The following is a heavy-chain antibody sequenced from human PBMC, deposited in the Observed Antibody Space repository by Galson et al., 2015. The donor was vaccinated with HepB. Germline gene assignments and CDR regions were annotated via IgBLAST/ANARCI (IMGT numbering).Heavy chain of an antibody. CDR2: VRFDGNNE. D-gene: IGHD5-18*01. V-gene: IGHV3-30*02. CDR1: GFTFNSYG. J-gene: IGHJ2*01. Sequence: SLRLSCAASGFTFNSYGMHWVRQAPGKGLGWVAFVRFDGNNEYSADSVKGRFTISRDNSKNILYLQMNSLTLEDTAVYSCAKEGDTYGSYWYFDLWGRGTLVTVSS. CDR3: AKEGDTYGSYWYFDL.